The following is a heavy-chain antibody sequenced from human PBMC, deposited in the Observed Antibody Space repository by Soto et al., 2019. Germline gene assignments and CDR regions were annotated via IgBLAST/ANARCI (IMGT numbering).Heavy chain of an antibody. CDR2: MYYTGNT. V-gene: IGHV4-39*01. CDR1: GGSISSSTYY. J-gene: IGHJ4*02. Sequence: SETLSLTCTVSGGSISSSTYYWGWIRQPPGKGLEWIVSMYYTGNTYYNPSLKSRVTISVDTSKNQFSLKLRSVTAADTAVYYRARHLNPFSGYEPLFDYWGQGTLVTVSS. CDR3: ARHLNPFSGYEPLFDY. D-gene: IGHD5-12*01.